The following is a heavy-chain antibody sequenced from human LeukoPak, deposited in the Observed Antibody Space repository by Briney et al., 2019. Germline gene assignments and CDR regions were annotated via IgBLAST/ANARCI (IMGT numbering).Heavy chain of an antibody. V-gene: IGHV3-73*01. Sequence: VGSLRLSCAASGVTFSGAAMHWVREASRKGLEGGGRIRSKANSYATAYAASVKGSFTISSDDSKNTAYLQMNSLKPGDTAVYYCTRHGPAGSHTLYYYYHMDVWGKGTTVTISS. CDR1: GVTFSGAA. J-gene: IGHJ6*03. CDR3: TRHGPAGSHTLYYYYHMDV. D-gene: IGHD3-10*01. CDR2: IRSKANSYAT.